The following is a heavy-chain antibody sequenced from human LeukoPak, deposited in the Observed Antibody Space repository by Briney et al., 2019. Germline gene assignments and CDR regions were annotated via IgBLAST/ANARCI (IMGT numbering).Heavy chain of an antibody. Sequence: PGGSLRLSCAASGFTFSSYSMNWVRQAPGKGLEWVSSISSSSSYIYYADSVKGRFTISRDNAKNSLYLQMNSLRAEDTAVYYCARDGNYYGSGRNMGYFVYWGQGTLVTVSS. J-gene: IGHJ4*02. CDR3: ARDGNYYGSGRNMGYFVY. CDR1: GFTFSSYS. CDR2: ISSSSSYI. D-gene: IGHD3-10*01. V-gene: IGHV3-21*01.